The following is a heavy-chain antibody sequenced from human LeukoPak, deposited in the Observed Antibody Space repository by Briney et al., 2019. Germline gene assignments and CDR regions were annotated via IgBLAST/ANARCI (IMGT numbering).Heavy chain of an antibody. CDR3: ARGGWDSSGYYIVADY. J-gene: IGHJ4*02. CDR1: GYTFTSYD. Sequence: ASVKVSCKASGYTFTSYDINWVRQATGQGLEWMGWMNPNSGNTGYGQKFQGRVTITRNTSISTAYMELSSLRSEDTAVYYCARGGWDSSGYYIVADYWGQGTLVTVSS. V-gene: IGHV1-8*03. D-gene: IGHD3-22*01. CDR2: MNPNSGNT.